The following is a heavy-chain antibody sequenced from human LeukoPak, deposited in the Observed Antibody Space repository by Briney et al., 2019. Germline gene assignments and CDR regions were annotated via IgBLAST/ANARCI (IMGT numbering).Heavy chain of an antibody. CDR3: AKDVRGGPIVGAGSADY. CDR1: RFTFSRYA. J-gene: IGHJ4*02. Sequence: PGGSLRLSCAASRFTFSRYAMSWVRQAPGKGLEWVSAVNNKGNNKYYADSVRGRFTISRDNSKNTLYLQMDSLRAEDTAVYYCAKDVRGGPIVGAGSADYWGQGTLVTVSS. CDR2: VNNKGNNK. V-gene: IGHV3-23*05. D-gene: IGHD1-26*01.